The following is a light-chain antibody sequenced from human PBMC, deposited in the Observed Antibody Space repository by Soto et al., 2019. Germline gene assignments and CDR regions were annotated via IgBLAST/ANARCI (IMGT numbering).Light chain of an antibody. V-gene: IGKV3-20*01. CDR3: QQYAKLPIT. CDR2: GAS. J-gene: IGKJ5*01. CDR1: QSVTSSF. Sequence: EVVLTQSPGSLSLSPGERATLSCSASQSVTSSFLAWYQQKPGQSPRLVIYGASIRPAGIPDRFSGSGSGTDFTLTINRLEPEDFAVYYCQQYAKLPITFGLGTRLEIK.